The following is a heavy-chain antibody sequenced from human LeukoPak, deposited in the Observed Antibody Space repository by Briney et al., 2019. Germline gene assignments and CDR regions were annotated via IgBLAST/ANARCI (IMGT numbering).Heavy chain of an antibody. Sequence: ASVKVSCKASGGTFSSYAISWVRQATGQGLEWMGWMNPNSGNTGYAQKFQGRVTITRNTSISTAYMELSSLRSEDTAVYYCARAGLAAARRTHDAFDIWGQGTMVTVSS. CDR2: MNPNSGNT. D-gene: IGHD6-13*01. CDR1: GGTFSSYA. CDR3: ARAGLAAARRTHDAFDI. J-gene: IGHJ3*02. V-gene: IGHV1-8*03.